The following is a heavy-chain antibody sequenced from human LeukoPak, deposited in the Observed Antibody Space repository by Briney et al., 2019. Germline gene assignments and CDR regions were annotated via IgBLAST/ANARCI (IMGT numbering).Heavy chain of an antibody. J-gene: IGHJ4*02. CDR2: ISSRSNTI. V-gene: IGHV3-48*01. CDR3: ARDKGSSGWYYFDP. D-gene: IGHD6-19*01. Sequence: GGSLRLLCAASGFTLSNYCMNWVRQAPGKGLEWISYISSRSNTILYADSEKGRFTVSRDNAKNTLYLQMNSLRAEDTAVYYCARDKGSSGWYYFDPWGQGTLVTVSS. CDR1: GFTLSNYC.